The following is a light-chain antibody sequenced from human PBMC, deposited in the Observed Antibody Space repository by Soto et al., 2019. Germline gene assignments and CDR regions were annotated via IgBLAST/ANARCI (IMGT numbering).Light chain of an antibody. CDR2: EGS. J-gene: IGLJ7*01. Sequence: QSALTQPASVSGSPGQSITISCTGTSSDGGSYNLVSWYQQHPGKAPQLMIYEGSKRPSGVSNRFSGSKSGNTASLTISGLQAEDEADYYCCSYAGSSTFYAVFGGGTQLTVL. CDR1: SSDGGSYNL. CDR3: CSYAGSSTFYAV. V-gene: IGLV2-23*03.